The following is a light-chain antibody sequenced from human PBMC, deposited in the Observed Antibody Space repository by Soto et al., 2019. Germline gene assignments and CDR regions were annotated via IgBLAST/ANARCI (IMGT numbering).Light chain of an antibody. J-gene: IGLJ2*01. CDR1: SSDVGGHNY. Sequence: QSVLTQPPSVSGAPGQSITISCAGSSSDVGGHNYVSWYQQHPGKAPKLIIYDVSNRPSGVSDRFSGSKSGTTASLTISGLQSEDEADYYCNSYRGSSTLVFGGGTKLTVL. CDR3: NSYRGSSTLV. V-gene: IGLV2-14*01. CDR2: DVS.